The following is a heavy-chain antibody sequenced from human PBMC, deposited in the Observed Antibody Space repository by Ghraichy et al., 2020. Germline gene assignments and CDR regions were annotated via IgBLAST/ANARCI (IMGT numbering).Heavy chain of an antibody. CDR3: ARERSCTSTTCYGIDS. CDR2: IWNDGSEE. V-gene: IGHV3-33*01. Sequence: GGSLRLSCAASGFTFSNDEMHWVRQAPGKGLEWVAVIWNDGSEEYYVDSVKGRFTISRDNSKDTSYLQMNSLRVEDTAIYYCARERSCTSTTCYGIDSWGQGTLVIVSP. J-gene: IGHJ4*02. D-gene: IGHD2-2*01. CDR1: GFTFSNDE.